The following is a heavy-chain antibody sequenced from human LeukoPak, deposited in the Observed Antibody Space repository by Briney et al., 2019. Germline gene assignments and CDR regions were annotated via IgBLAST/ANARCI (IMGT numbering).Heavy chain of an antibody. J-gene: IGHJ6*02. Sequence: GGSLRLSCAASGVTFSTYGVHWVRQAPGKGLEWVAVISCDGSNKYYADSVKGRFTISRDNSKNTLYLQMNSLRAEDTAVYHCAKDLLTGTYYYDVIDYWGQGTTVTVSS. D-gene: IGHD1-20*01. V-gene: IGHV3-30*18. CDR3: AKDLLTGTYYYDVIDY. CDR2: ISCDGSNK. CDR1: GVTFSTYG.